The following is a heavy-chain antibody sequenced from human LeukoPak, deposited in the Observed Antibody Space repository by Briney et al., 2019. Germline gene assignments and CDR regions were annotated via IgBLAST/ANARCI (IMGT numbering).Heavy chain of an antibody. J-gene: IGHJ4*02. D-gene: IGHD3-22*01. CDR2: IIPIFGTA. CDR3: ARAADVYYYDSSGSTFDY. CDR1: GGTFSSYA. V-gene: IGHV1-69*05. Sequence: SVKVSCKAAGGTFSSYAISWVRQAPGQGLEWMGGIIPIFGTANYAQKLHGRVTIPTDESTSTAYMELSSLRSEDTAVSYCARAADVYYYDSSGSTFDYWGQGTLVTVSS.